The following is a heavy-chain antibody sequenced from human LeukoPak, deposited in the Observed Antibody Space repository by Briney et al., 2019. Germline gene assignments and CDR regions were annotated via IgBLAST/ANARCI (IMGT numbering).Heavy chain of an antibody. CDR3: ARFAYGSDYFPGHY. CDR1: GYIFPNYW. CDR2: IYPGDSNT. Sequence: GESLKISCKGSGYIFPNYWIAWVRQMPGKGLEWIGIIYPGDSNTRYSPSFQGQVTISADKSISTAYLQWSSLKASDTAMYYCARFAYGSDYFPGHYWGQGTLVTVSS. V-gene: IGHV5-51*01. J-gene: IGHJ4*02. D-gene: IGHD3-22*01.